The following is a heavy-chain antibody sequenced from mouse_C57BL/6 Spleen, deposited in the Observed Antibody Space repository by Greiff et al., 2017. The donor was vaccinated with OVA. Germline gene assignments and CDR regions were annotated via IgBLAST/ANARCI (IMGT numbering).Heavy chain of an antibody. J-gene: IGHJ2*01. CDR1: GYTFTSYW. Sequence: QVQLQQPGAELVMPGASVKLSCKASGYTFTSYWMHWVKQRPGQGLEWIGEIDPSDSYTNYNQKFKGKSTLTVDKSSSTAYMQLRSLTSEDSAVYYCTRAPYLYYFDYWGQGTTLTVSS. CDR3: TRAPYLYYFDY. D-gene: IGHD5-1*01. CDR2: IDPSDSYT. V-gene: IGHV1-69*01.